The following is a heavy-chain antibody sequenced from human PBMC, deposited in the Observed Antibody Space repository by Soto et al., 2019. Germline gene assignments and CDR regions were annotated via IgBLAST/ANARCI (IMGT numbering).Heavy chain of an antibody. Sequence: QLQLQESGSGLVKPSQTLSLTCTVSGGSINSGGYSWIWIRQPPGKGLEWIGYIYHTGNTFYNPSLQSRATVSGDQSKNQSSLSLGSVTAADTAMYYCARVERTLSTPFAYGMDVWGQGTTVTVSS. CDR2: IYHTGNT. D-gene: IGHD2-2*01. J-gene: IGHJ6*02. CDR1: GGSINSGGYS. CDR3: ARVERTLSTPFAYGMDV. V-gene: IGHV4-30-2*01.